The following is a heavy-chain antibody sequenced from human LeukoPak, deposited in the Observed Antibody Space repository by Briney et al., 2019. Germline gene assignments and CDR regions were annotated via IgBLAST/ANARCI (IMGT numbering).Heavy chain of an antibody. CDR2: IKPDGSEI. CDR3: ATDRGWLQFDS. V-gene: IGHV3-7*05. Sequence: QPGGSLRLSCAASGFAFSRSWMNWVRQAPGKGLEWVANIKPDGSEINYVDSVRGRFTISRDNARNSLYLQMNSLRTDDTAVYYCATDRGWLQFDSWGQGTLVTVSS. CDR1: GFAFSRSW. D-gene: IGHD5-24*01. J-gene: IGHJ4*02.